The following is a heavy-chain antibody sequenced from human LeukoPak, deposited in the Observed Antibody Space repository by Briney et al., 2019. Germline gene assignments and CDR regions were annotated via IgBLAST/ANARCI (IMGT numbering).Heavy chain of an antibody. CDR3: AKDLLLPVFDY. D-gene: IGHD3-10*01. J-gene: IGHJ4*02. Sequence: GGSLRLSCAASGFTFSSYGMHWVRQAPGKGLEWVAVISYDGSNKYYADSVKGRFTISRDNSKNTLYLQMNSLRAEDTAVYYCAKDLLLPVFDYWGQGTLVTVSS. CDR2: ISYDGSNK. CDR1: GFTFSSYG. V-gene: IGHV3-30*18.